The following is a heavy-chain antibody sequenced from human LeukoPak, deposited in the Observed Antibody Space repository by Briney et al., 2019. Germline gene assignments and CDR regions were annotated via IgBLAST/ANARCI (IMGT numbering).Heavy chain of an antibody. D-gene: IGHD5-12*01. Sequence: SETLSLTCTVSGGSISSYYWNWIRQPPGKGLEWIGYIYHSGSTNQNPSLKSRVTISVDTSKNQFSLRLSSVTAADTAVYYCARSLATIPPYFDLWGRGTLVTVSS. CDR1: GGSISSYY. J-gene: IGHJ2*01. V-gene: IGHV4-59*12. CDR2: IYHSGST. CDR3: ARSLATIPPYFDL.